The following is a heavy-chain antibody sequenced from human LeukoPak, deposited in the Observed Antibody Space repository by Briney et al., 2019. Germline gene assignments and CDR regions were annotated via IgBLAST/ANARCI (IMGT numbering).Heavy chain of an antibody. J-gene: IGHJ4*02. Sequence: SETLSLTCAVYGGSFSGYYWSWIRQPPGKGLEWIGEINHSGSTNYNPSLKSRVTISVDTSKNQFSLKLSSVTAADTAVYYCARTRLVGAPKGYFDYWGRGTLVTVSS. D-gene: IGHD1-26*01. CDR3: ARTRLVGAPKGYFDY. CDR2: INHSGST. CDR1: GGSFSGYY. V-gene: IGHV4-34*01.